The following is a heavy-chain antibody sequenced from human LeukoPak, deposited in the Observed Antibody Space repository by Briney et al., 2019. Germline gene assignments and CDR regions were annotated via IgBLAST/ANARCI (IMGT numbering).Heavy chain of an antibody. CDR3: ARDGTAAGLYFDL. CDR1: GFTFTDYW. J-gene: IGHJ4*01. V-gene: IGHV3-7*01. Sequence: GESLRLSCAVSGFTFTDYWMNWVRQAPGKGLEWVASIRQDGSEKTYVDSVKGRFTISRDNTKNSLSLQVNSLSVEDTAVYSCARDGTAAGLYFDLWGQGTLVTVSS. D-gene: IGHD6-13*01. CDR2: IRQDGSEK.